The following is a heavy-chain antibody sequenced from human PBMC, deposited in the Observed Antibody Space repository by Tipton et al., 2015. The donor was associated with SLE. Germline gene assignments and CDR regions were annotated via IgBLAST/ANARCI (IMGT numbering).Heavy chain of an antibody. V-gene: IGHV3-9*01. Sequence: RSLRLSCAASGFTFADYAMHWVRQAPGKGLEWVSSVSSDSGHIGYADSVKGRFSISRDYAKNSLYLQMNSLRAEDTAVYYCARGFYSSSWYRYWGQGTLVTVSS. CDR3: ARGFYSSSWYRY. D-gene: IGHD6-13*01. J-gene: IGHJ4*02. CDR2: VSSDSGHI. CDR1: GFTFADYA.